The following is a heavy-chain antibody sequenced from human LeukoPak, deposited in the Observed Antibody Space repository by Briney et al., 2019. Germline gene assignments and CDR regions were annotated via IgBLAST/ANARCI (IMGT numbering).Heavy chain of an antibody. J-gene: IGHJ4*02. D-gene: IGHD2-2*01. CDR3: ARVCRTSCYDEDY. V-gene: IGHV1-69*05. CDR1: GGTFSSYA. Sequence: SVKVSCKASGGTFSSYAISWVRQAPGQGLEWLGGIIPLFGTANYAQKFQGRVTITTDESTSTAYMELSSLRSEDTAVYYCARVCRTSCYDEDYWGQGTLVTVSS. CDR2: IIPLFGTA.